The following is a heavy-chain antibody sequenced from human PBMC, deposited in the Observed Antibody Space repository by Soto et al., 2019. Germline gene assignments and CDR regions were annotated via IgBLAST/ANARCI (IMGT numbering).Heavy chain of an antibody. CDR3: ARELERAFDY. Sequence: QVQLVESGGGVVQPGRSLRLSCAVSGFTFSSHAMHWVRQAPGKGLEWVAVISSDGSIKNYGDSVKGRFTISRDDSQKRLYLQMSSLKTEDTAVYHCARELERAFDYWGHGTLVTVSA. CDR2: ISSDGSIK. V-gene: IGHV3-30*04. CDR1: GFTFSSHA. J-gene: IGHJ4*01. D-gene: IGHD3-3*01.